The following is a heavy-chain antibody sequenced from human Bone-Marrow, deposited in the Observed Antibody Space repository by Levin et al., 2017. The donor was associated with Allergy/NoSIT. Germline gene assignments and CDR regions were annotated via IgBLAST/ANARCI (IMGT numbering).Heavy chain of an antibody. Sequence: SQTLSLTCAISGDSVSTSGVAWNWIRQSPSRGLEWLRRTYYRSKWSNDYAVSVKSRITINPDTSKNQFSLQLNSVTPEDTAVYYCVRGAKSGFDYWGQGTLVTVSS. CDR1: GDSVSTSGVA. CDR2: TYYRSKWSN. V-gene: IGHV6-1*01. D-gene: IGHD1-26*01. J-gene: IGHJ4*02. CDR3: VRGAKSGFDY.